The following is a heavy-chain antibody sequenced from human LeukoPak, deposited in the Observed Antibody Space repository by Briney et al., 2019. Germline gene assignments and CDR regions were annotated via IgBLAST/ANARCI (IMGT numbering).Heavy chain of an antibody. Sequence: GGSLRLSCAASGFTFSSYAMSWVRQAPGKGLEWVSAISGSGGSTYYADSVKGRFTISRDNSKNTLYLQMNSLRTEDTAVYYCSREGSFYDSSGLDYWGQGTLVTVSS. CDR2: ISGSGGST. J-gene: IGHJ4*02. V-gene: IGHV3-23*01. CDR3: SREGSFYDSSGLDY. D-gene: IGHD3-22*01. CDR1: GFTFSSYA.